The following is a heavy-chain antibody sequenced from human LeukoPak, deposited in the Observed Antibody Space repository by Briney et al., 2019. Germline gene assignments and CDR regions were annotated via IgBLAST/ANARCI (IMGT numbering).Heavy chain of an antibody. CDR1: GGTFSSYA. CDR2: IIPIFGIA. D-gene: IGHD4-17*01. V-gene: IGHV1-69*04. J-gene: IGHJ5*02. Sequence: GAPVKVSCKASGGTFSSYAISWVRRAPGQGLEWTGRIIPIFGIANYAQKFQGRVTITADKSTSTAYMELSSLRSEDTAVYYCASYDYGDYQNNNWFDPWGQGTLVTVSS. CDR3: ASYDYGDYQNNNWFDP.